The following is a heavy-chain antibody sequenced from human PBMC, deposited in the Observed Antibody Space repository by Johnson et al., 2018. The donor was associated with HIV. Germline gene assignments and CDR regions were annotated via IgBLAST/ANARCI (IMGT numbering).Heavy chain of an antibody. CDR3: ARDWEGYAFDI. CDR1: GFTFDDYA. D-gene: IGHD1-26*01. Sequence: VQLVESGGGLVQPGRSLRLSCAASGFTFDDYAMHWVRQAPGKGLEWVSGISWNSGSIGYADSVKGPFTISRDNSKNTLDLQMNRLRAQDTAVYYCARDWEGYAFDIWGQGTMVTVSS. CDR2: ISWNSGSI. J-gene: IGHJ3*02. V-gene: IGHV3-9*01.